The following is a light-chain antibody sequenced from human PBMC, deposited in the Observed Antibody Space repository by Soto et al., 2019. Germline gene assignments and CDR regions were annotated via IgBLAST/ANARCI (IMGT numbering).Light chain of an antibody. CDR1: QNLMHSNGYNY. CDR2: LGS. CDR3: MQTLHTPT. J-gene: IGKJ1*01. Sequence: DFVMTQSPLSLPVTPGEPASISCRSNQNLMHSNGYNYLDWYLQKPGQSPQLLIYLGSSRASGVSDCFSGSGSGTDFILRISRVDADDVAVYYCMQTLHTPTLGQGTKVEIK. V-gene: IGKV2-28*01.